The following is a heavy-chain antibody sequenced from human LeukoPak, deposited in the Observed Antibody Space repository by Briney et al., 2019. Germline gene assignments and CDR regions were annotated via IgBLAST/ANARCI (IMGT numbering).Heavy chain of an antibody. J-gene: IGHJ4*02. Sequence: PGGSLRLSCAASGFTFSGYAMSWVRQAPGKGLEWVSAISGSGGSTYYADSVKGRFTISRDNSKNTLYLQMNSLRAEDTAVYYCAKAHGNWNDVTDFDYWGQGTLVTVSS. CDR3: AKAHGNWNDVTDFDY. V-gene: IGHV3-23*01. CDR2: ISGSGGST. D-gene: IGHD1-1*01. CDR1: GFTFSGYA.